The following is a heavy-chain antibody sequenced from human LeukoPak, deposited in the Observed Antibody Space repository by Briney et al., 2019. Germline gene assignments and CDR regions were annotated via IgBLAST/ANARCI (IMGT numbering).Heavy chain of an antibody. CDR3: ARDPGSGSYQESYYFDY. Sequence: ASVKVSCKASGYTFTSYYMHWVRQAPGQGLEWMGIINPSGGSTSYAQKFQGRVTMTRDTSTSTVYMELSSLRSEDTAVYYCARDPGSGSYQESYYFDYWGQGTLVTVSS. V-gene: IGHV1-46*01. CDR2: INPSGGST. D-gene: IGHD1-26*01. CDR1: GYTFTSYY. J-gene: IGHJ4*02.